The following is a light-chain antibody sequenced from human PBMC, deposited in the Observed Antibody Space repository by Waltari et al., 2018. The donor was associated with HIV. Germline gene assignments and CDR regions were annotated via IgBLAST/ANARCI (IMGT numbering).Light chain of an antibody. J-gene: IGKJ4*01. Sequence: IRLTQSPSFLSASLGDRDTITCRASQGISSDLAWYQQKPGKAPNHLIFAASTLQSGVPSRFSGSGSGTEFTLTISSLQPEDFATYYCQQLNSYPRTFGGGPKVEIK. V-gene: IGKV1-9*01. CDR2: AAS. CDR1: QGISSD. CDR3: QQLNSYPRT.